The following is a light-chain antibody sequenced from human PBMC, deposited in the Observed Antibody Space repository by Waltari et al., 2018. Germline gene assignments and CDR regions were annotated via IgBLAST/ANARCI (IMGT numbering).Light chain of an antibody. V-gene: IGLV2-14*03. CDR1: SSDIGGYNF. J-gene: IGLJ2*01. CDR3: SSYISSDIPVV. CDR2: DVN. Sequence: QSALTQPASVSGSPGQSTTISCPGTSSDIGGYNFFSWYQQYPGKVPKLIIYDVNNRPSGVSNRFSGSKSGDTASLTISGLQAEDEADYYCSSYISSDIPVVFGGGTKLTVL.